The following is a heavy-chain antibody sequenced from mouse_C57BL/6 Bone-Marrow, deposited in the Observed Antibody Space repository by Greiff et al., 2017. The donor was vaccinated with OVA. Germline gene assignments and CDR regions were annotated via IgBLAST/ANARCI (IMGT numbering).Heavy chain of an antibody. CDR3: ARDRHYYGSSYIAY. CDR2: ISYDGSN. Sequence: ESGPGLVKPSQSLSLTCSVTGYSITSGYYWNWIRQFPGNKLEWMGYISYDGSNNYNPSLKNRISITRDTSKNQFFLKLNSVTTEDTATYYCARDRHYYGSSYIAYWGQGTLVTVSA. J-gene: IGHJ3*01. D-gene: IGHD1-1*01. V-gene: IGHV3-6*01. CDR1: GYSITSGYY.